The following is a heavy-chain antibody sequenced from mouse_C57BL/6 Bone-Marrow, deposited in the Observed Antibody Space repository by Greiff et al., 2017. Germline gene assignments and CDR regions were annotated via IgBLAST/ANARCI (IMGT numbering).Heavy chain of an antibody. CDR2: IWRGGST. V-gene: IGHV2-5*01. CDR3: AKTHYYGHWYFDV. Sequence: VQLQQSGPGLVQPSQSLSITCTVSGFSLTSYGVHWVRQSPGKGLEWLGVIWRGGSTDYNAAFMSRLSITKDNSKSQVFFKMNSLQADDTAIYCCAKTHYYGHWYFDVWGTGTTVTVSS. J-gene: IGHJ1*03. D-gene: IGHD1-1*01. CDR1: GFSLTSYG.